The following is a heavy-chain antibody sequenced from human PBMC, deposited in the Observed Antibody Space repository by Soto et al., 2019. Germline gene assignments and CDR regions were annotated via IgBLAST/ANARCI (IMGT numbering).Heavy chain of an antibody. V-gene: IGHV1-69*06. Sequence: QVHLMQSGAEVKKPGSSVKVSCKASGGTFGSDAITWVRQAPGQGLEWVGRIIPIFGTTNYAQNLQGRVTISADKSTLTSYMELHSLTSDDTALYYCARGRTDSGYYANWLDPWGQGTQVTVSS. CDR3: ARGRTDSGYYANWLDP. J-gene: IGHJ5*02. CDR2: IIPIFGTT. D-gene: IGHD3-22*01. CDR1: GGTFGSDA.